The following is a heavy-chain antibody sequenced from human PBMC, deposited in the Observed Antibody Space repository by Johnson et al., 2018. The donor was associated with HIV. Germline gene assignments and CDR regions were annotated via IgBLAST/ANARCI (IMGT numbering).Heavy chain of an antibody. V-gene: IGHV3-30*18. D-gene: IGHD6-19*01. CDR1: GFTLSHYG. CDR2: ISYDGSNK. Sequence: QVQLVESGGGVVQPGRSLRLSCAVSGFTLSHYGMHWVRQAPGKGLEWVAVISYDGSNKYYADSVKGRFTISRDNSKNTLHLQMNSLRSEDTAVYYCAKLGAVASDAFDIWGQGTMVTVSS. J-gene: IGHJ3*02. CDR3: AKLGAVASDAFDI.